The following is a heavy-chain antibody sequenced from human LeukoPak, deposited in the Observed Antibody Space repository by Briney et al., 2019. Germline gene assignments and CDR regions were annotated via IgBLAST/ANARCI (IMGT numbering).Heavy chain of an antibody. J-gene: IGHJ3*02. Sequence: SVKVSCKASGGTFSSYAISWVRQAPGQGLEWMGGIIPIFGTANYAQKFQGRVTITTDESTSTAYMELSSLRSEDTAVYYCASRDDILMGDAFDIWGQGTMVTVSS. V-gene: IGHV1-69*05. CDR1: GGTFSSYA. CDR2: IIPIFGTA. CDR3: ASRDDILMGDAFDI. D-gene: IGHD3-9*01.